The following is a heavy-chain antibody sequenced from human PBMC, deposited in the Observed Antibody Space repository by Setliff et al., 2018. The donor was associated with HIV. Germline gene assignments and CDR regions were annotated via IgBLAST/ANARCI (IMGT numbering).Heavy chain of an antibody. CDR1: GGSLSGYY. J-gene: IGHJ2*01. D-gene: IGHD3-10*01. CDR2: INQSGNT. CDR3: AREGGQGYSGSGSFYHRNFDL. Sequence: PSETLSLTCAVYGGSLSGYYWSWVRQSPGRGLEWIGEINQSGNTNFNPSLKSRLIISVDTSKSQFSLKLTSVTAADTALYYCAREGGQGYSGSGSFYHRNFDLWG. V-gene: IGHV4-34*01.